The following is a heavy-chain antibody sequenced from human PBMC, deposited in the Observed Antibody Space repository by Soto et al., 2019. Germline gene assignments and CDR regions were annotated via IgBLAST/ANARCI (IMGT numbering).Heavy chain of an antibody. CDR1: GGTFSSYT. V-gene: IGHV1-69*02. D-gene: IGHD3-9*01. J-gene: IGHJ4*02. CDR3: ARGPYDILTGPLGGYFDY. Sequence: SVKVSCKASGGTFSSYTISWVRQAPGQGLEWMGRIIPILGIANYAQKFQGRVTITADKSTSTAYMELSSLRSEDTAVYYCARGPYDILTGPLGGYFDYWGQGTLVTVSS. CDR2: IIPILGIA.